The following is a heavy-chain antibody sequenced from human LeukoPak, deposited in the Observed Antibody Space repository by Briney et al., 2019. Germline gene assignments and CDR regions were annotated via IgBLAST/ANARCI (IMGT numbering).Heavy chain of an antibody. V-gene: IGHV1-2*06. CDR3: ARRRGSGSYQMDY. J-gene: IGHJ4*02. Sequence: ASVKVSCKASGYTFTGYCMHWVRQAPGQGLEWMGRINPNSGGTNYAQKFQGRVTMTRDTSISTAYMELSRLRSDDTAVYYCARRRGSGSYQMDYWGQGTLVTVSS. D-gene: IGHD3-10*01. CDR2: INPNSGGT. CDR1: GYTFTGYC.